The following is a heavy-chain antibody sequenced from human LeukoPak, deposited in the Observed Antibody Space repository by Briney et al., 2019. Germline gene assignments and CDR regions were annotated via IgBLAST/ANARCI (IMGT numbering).Heavy chain of an antibody. CDR1: GFTFSSYA. V-gene: IGHV3-48*03. CDR2: ISSSDSTI. D-gene: IGHD1-26*01. J-gene: IGHJ6*02. CDR3: ARDGSAYGMDV. Sequence: PGGSLRLSCAAYGFTFSSYAMNWVRQAPGKGLEWVSHISSSDSTIYYADSVKGRFTISRDNAKNSLYLQMNSLRAEDTAVYYCARDGSAYGMDVWGQGTTVIVSS.